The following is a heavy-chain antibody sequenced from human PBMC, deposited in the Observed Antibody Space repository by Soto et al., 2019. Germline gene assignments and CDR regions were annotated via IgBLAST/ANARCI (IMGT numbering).Heavy chain of an antibody. V-gene: IGHV4-59*04. CDR1: GDSISPYY. D-gene: IGHD6-19*01. J-gene: IGHJ5*02. CDR2: IHYSGST. Sequence: SETLSLTCTVSGDSISPYYWNWIRQPPGKGLEWTGYIHYSGSTYYNPSLRSRVTISVDTSKNQFSLKLSSVTAADTAVFYCARHYSSGSRNWFDPWGQGTLVTVSS. CDR3: ARHYSSGSRNWFDP.